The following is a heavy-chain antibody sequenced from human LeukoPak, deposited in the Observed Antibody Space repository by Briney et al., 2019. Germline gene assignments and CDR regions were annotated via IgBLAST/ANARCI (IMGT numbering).Heavy chain of an antibody. CDR2: MNPNSGNT. CDR3: VRTAGIFWSGAYYFDY. Sequence: GASVKVSCKASGYTFTSYDINWVRQATGQGLEWMGWMNPNSGNTGYAQKFQGRVTMTRNTSISTAYMELSSLRSEDTAVYYCVRTAGIFWSGAYYFDYWGQGTLVTVSS. D-gene: IGHD3-3*01. CDR1: GYTFTSYD. V-gene: IGHV1-8*01. J-gene: IGHJ4*02.